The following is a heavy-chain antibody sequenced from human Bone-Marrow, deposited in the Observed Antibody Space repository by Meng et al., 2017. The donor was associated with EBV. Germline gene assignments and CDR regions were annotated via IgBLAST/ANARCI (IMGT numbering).Heavy chain of an antibody. CDR2: FLPTLGAP. CDR3: ASESGRGYTPDY. Sequence: VQVVQPVADGKRPGSSLKASCKTSGGPFRNYVVSWVRQAPGKGLEWLGGFLPTLGAPNYAQKFHGRVTITADESTSTHYMDLSSLRSDDTAVYYCASESGRGYTPDYWGQGTLVTVSS. J-gene: IGHJ4*02. CDR1: GGPFRNYV. D-gene: IGHD3-10*01. V-gene: IGHV1-69*01.